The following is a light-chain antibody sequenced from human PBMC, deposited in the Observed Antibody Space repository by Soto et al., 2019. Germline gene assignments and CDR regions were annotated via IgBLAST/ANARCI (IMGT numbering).Light chain of an antibody. J-gene: IGKJ5*01. CDR1: QSFRGL. Sequence: EVVLTQSPVSLSLSPGERATLSCRASQSFRGLLAWYQQKPGQAPRLLIYDAYNRATGIPPRFSGSGSGTDFTLTISSLEPEDSAVYYCQQRHMWPITFGQGTQREIK. CDR3: QQRHMWPIT. V-gene: IGKV3-11*01. CDR2: DAY.